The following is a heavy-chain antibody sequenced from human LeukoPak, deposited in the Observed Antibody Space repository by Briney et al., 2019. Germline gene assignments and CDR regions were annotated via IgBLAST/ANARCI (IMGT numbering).Heavy chain of an antibody. V-gene: IGHV4-59*12. CDR3: ARLSPRRATY. J-gene: IGHJ4*02. CDR2: IYYTGNT. D-gene: IGHD3-16*02. CDR1: GGSISSYY. Sequence: PSETLSLTCTVSGGSISSYYWSWIRQPPGKGLEWIGNIYYTGNTNYNPSLKSRVTISVDTSKNQFSLKLSSVTAADTAVYYCARLSPRRATYWGQGTLVTVSS.